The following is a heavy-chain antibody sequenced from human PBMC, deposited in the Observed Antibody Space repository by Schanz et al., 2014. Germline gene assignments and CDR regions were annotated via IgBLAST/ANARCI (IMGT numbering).Heavy chain of an antibody. D-gene: IGHD3-10*01. Sequence: EVQLVESGGGLVQPGGSLRLSCAASGFTFSTYSMNWVRQAPGKGLEWVANIRQDGSAKFYVDSVNSRFAISRDNAENSVYLQMNSLRAEDTAVYYCARDGFGGYLDSWGQGTLVTVSS. CDR3: ARDGFGGYLDS. CDR2: IRQDGSAK. V-gene: IGHV3-7*03. J-gene: IGHJ4*02. CDR1: GFTFSTYS.